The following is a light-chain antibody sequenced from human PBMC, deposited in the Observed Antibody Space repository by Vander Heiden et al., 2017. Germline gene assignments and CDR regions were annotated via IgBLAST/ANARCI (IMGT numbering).Light chain of an antibody. CDR2: KVS. CDR3: VEGAHA. Sequence: VVLPQSPLPLPVTLGQPASISCRSSQSLVYRDGKTYLHWFQQRPGESPRRLIYKVSNRDAGVPDRFSGRGSGTDFTLKIRRVEAEDVGVYYWVEGAHAFGQGTMLEIK. J-gene: IGKJ2*01. CDR1: QSLVYRDGKTY. V-gene: IGKV2-30*01.